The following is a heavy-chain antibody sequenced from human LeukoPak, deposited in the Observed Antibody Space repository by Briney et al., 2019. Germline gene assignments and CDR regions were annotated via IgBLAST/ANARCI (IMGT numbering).Heavy chain of an antibody. V-gene: IGHV1-18*04. D-gene: IGHD6-19*01. CDR2: ISVYNGDT. CDR3: AREGIAVAKDYYFYGMDV. J-gene: IGHJ6*02. CDR1: GYTFTSHG. Sequence: ASVKVSCKASGYTFTSHGISWVRQAPGQGLEWMGWISVYNGDTKFAQKFQGRVTMTTDTSTSTAYMELKSLRSDDTAMYYCAREGIAVAKDYYFYGMDVWGQGTTVTVSS.